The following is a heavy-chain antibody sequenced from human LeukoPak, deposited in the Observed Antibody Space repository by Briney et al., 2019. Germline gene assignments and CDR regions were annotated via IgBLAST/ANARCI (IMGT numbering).Heavy chain of an antibody. J-gene: IGHJ6*03. D-gene: IGHD3-22*01. Sequence: PGGSLRLSCAASGFTFSSYSMNWVRQAPGKGLEWVSSISSSSSYIYYADSVKGRFTISRDNAKNSLYLQMNSLGAEDTAVYYCARDGSRYYESYYYMDVWGKGTTVTVSS. CDR3: ARDGSRYYESYYYMDV. CDR2: ISSSSSYI. V-gene: IGHV3-21*01. CDR1: GFTFSSYS.